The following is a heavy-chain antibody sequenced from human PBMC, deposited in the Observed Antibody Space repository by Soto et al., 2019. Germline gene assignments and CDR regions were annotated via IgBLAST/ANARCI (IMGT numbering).Heavy chain of an antibody. D-gene: IGHD2-15*01. CDR1: GGSFSGYY. Sequence: QVQLQQWGAGLLKPSETLSLTCAVYGGSFSGYYWSWIRQPPGKGLEWIGEINHSGSTNYNPSLKSRVTISVDTSTNQFSLKLSSVTAADTAVYYCARGAGYCSGGSCYLRYWGQGTLVTVSS. V-gene: IGHV4-34*01. CDR2: INHSGST. CDR3: ARGAGYCSGGSCYLRY. J-gene: IGHJ4*02.